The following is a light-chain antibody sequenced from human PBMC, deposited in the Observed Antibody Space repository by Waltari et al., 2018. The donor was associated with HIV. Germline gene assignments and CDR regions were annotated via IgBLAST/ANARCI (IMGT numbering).Light chain of an antibody. CDR1: SSNHGENY. V-gene: IGLV1-47*01. CDR2: RNY. J-gene: IGLJ3*02. Sequence: QSVLTQPPPASGTPGQRVTISCSGSSSNHGENYVYWYQRLPGTAPKLLIYRNYQRPSGVPDRFSGSKSGTSASLAISGLRSEDEGDFYCASWDDSLRNWVFGGGTKLTVL. CDR3: ASWDDSLRNWV.